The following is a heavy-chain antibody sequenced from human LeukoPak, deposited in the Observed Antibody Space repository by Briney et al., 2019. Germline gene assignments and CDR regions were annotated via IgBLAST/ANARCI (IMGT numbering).Heavy chain of an antibody. CDR2: INPNSGGT. CDR1: GYTFTGYY. V-gene: IGHV1-2*02. J-gene: IGHJ4*02. Sequence: SVKVSSTASGYTFTGYYMHWVRQAPGQGLEWMGWINPNSGGTNYAQKFQGRVTMTRDTSISTAYMELSRLRSDDTAVYYCAKPVPGSGWFFDYWGQGTLVTVSS. CDR3: AKPVPGSGWFFDY. D-gene: IGHD6-19*01.